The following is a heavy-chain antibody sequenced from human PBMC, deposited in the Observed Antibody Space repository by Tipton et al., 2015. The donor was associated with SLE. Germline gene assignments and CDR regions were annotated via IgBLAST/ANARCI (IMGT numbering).Heavy chain of an antibody. D-gene: IGHD2-21*01. CDR2: IHYSGSA. V-gene: IGHV4-30-2*01. Sequence: TLSLTCTVSGGSISRGGYIWSWIRQPPGKGLEWIGYIHYSGSAYYNPSLKSRLTMSVQRSKNQFSLKLTSVTTADTAVYYCASQLGAIPDAFDIWGQGTMVTVSS. CDR3: ASQLGAIPDAFDI. J-gene: IGHJ3*02. CDR1: GGSISRGGYI.